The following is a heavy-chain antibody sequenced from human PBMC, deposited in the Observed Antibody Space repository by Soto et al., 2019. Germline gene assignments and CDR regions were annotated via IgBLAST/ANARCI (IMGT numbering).Heavy chain of an antibody. V-gene: IGHV3-74*03. CDR2: MTSDGRTT. CDR1: GFTFSSYG. Sequence: PGGSLRLSCAASGFTFSSYGIHWVRQAPGKGPEWVSRMTSDGRTTQYADSVKGRFTVSRDNAKNTLYLQMNSLRAEDTAVYYCARAEVDYWGPGTLVTVSS. J-gene: IGHJ4*02. CDR3: ARAEVDY.